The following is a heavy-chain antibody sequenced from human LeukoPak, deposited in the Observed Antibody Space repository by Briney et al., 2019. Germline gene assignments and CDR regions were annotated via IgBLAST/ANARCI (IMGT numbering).Heavy chain of an antibody. D-gene: IGHD6-6*01. CDR1: GYTFTRYD. J-gene: IGHJ6*03. CDR3: ARGQEQLVLYYYYYMDV. CDR2: MNPNSGNT. Sequence: ASVKVSCKASGYTFTRYDINWVRQATGQGLEWMGWMNPNSGNTGYAQKFQGRVTMTRNTSISTAYMELSSLRSEDTAVYYCARGQEQLVLYYYYYMDVWGKGTTVTVSS. V-gene: IGHV1-8*01.